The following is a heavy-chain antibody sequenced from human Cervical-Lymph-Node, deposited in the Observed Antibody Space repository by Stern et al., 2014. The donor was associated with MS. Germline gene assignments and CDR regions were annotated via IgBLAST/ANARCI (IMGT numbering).Heavy chain of an antibody. Sequence: QVQLGQSGAEVKKPGSSVKVSCKASGGTFNSYVISWVRQAPGQGLGWMGGFLTLFSTTHYAQKLQGRVTITADESRSTTYMELTSLRSDDTAVYYCARGGIGSSRLYYHFYGMDVWGQGTTVTVSS. CDR2: FLTLFSTT. CDR3: ARGGIGSSRLYYHFYGMDV. CDR1: GGTFNSYV. V-gene: IGHV1-69*01. D-gene: IGHD6-6*01. J-gene: IGHJ6*02.